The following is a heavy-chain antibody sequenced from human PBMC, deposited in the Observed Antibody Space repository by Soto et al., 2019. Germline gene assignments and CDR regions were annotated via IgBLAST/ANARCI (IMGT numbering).Heavy chain of an antibody. CDR3: AKGSAGGDLRRYYYYMDV. D-gene: IGHD4-17*01. V-gene: IGHV3-23*01. J-gene: IGHJ6*03. CDR2: ISGSGDTS. CDR1: GFTFSIYA. Sequence: PGGSLRLSCAASGFTFSIYAMSWVRQAPGKGLEWVSAISGSGDTSYYTDSVKGRFTISRDNSKNMLYLQMNSLRAEDTAIYHCAKGSAGGDLRRYYYYMDVWGKGTTVTSP.